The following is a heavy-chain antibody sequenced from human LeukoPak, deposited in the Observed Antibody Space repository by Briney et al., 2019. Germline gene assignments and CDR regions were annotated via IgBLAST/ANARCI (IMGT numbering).Heavy chain of an antibody. CDR1: GFTFSSYG. CDR3: TKGDCSGDNCYGTDY. CDR2: LRSDGNSK. Sequence: GGSLRLSCAASGFTFSSYGMHRVRQAPGKGLEWVAFLRSDGNSKYYVHSVKGRFTISRDNSKNTLYLQMNSLRPEDTAIYYCTKGDCSGDNCYGTDYWGQGTLVTVSS. D-gene: IGHD2-15*01. J-gene: IGHJ4*02. V-gene: IGHV3-30*02.